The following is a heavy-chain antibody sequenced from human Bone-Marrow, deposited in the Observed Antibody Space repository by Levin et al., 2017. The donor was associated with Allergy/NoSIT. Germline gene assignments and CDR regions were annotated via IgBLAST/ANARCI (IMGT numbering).Heavy chain of an antibody. Sequence: ASVKVSCKASGYTFSTYDITWVRQATGQGLEWVGWMNPNSGNTGYAQRFQGRVTMTRDTSISTAYMELSSLTSEDTAVYYCARVVRNQLVSDVWGQGTTVSVSS. CDR2: MNPNSGNT. J-gene: IGHJ6*02. V-gene: IGHV1-8*01. CDR1: GYTFSTYD. CDR3: ARVVRNQLVSDV. D-gene: IGHD2-2*01.